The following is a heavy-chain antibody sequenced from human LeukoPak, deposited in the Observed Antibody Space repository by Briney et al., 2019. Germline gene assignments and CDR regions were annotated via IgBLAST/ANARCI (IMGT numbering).Heavy chain of an antibody. D-gene: IGHD6-19*01. J-gene: IGHJ4*02. V-gene: IGHV1-2*02. CDR1: ASTFTVHN. Sequence: ASVTVTFTASASTFTVHNMHWARQAHAQGNERKGWTNPNNGGSNSAQNFQGRVTMTRDTSISTVYMELNRLRPDDTALYYCAREGWDQRDTAAFDYWGQGTLVTVSS. CDR2: TNPNNGGS. CDR3: AREGWDQRDTAAFDY.